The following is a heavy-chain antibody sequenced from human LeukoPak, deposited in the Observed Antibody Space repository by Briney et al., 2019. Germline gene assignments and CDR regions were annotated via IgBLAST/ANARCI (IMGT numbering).Heavy chain of an antibody. D-gene: IGHD6-13*01. Sequence: GGSLRLSCPASGFTFSSYSMNWVRQAPGKGLEWVSSISSSSSYIYYADSVKGRFTISRDNAKNSLYLQMNSLRAEDTAVYYCARGKSSSWYGTEDYWGQGTLVTVSS. CDR2: ISSSSSYI. CDR3: ARGKSSSWYGTEDY. CDR1: GFTFSSYS. V-gene: IGHV3-21*01. J-gene: IGHJ4*02.